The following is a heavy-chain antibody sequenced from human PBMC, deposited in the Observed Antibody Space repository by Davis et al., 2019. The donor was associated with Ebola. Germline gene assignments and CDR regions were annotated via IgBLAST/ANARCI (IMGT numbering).Heavy chain of an antibody. Sequence: SDTVSRLPSLYTFTSHYMLLVRLAPGHGLEWMGIINPSGGSTSYAQKFQGRVTMTRDTSTSTVYMELSSLRSEDTAVYYCARELFVVVPARYYYYGMDVWGQGTTVTVSS. V-gene: IGHV1-46*01. J-gene: IGHJ6*02. CDR3: ARELFVVVPARYYYYGMDV. D-gene: IGHD2-2*01. CDR1: LYTFTSHY. CDR2: INPSGGST.